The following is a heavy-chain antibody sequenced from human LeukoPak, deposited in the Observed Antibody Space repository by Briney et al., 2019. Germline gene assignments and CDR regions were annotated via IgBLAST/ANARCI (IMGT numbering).Heavy chain of an antibody. CDR3: SLDCSSTSCYSFDY. J-gene: IGHJ4*02. D-gene: IGHD2-2*01. CDR1: GFTVSSNY. CDR2: IYSGGST. Sequence: GGSLRLSCAASGFTVSSNYMSWVRQAPGKGLEWVSVIYSGGSTYYADSVKGRFTISRDNSKNTLYLQMNSLRAEDTAVYYCSLDCSSTSCYSFDYWGQGTLVTVSS. V-gene: IGHV3-66*02.